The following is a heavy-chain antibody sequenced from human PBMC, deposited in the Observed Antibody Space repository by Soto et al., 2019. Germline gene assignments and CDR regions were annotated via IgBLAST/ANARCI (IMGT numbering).Heavy chain of an antibody. CDR3: AGGGRVGVAGSAAFDM. V-gene: IGHV1-2*02. CDR1: GYPVTAYY. D-gene: IGHD3-3*01. J-gene: IGHJ3*02. Sequence: QLHLVQSGAVVKKPGASVTVSCSASGYPVTAYYMHWVRQAPGRGLEWMGGINPATGAAKYTQTFPGRVTMAGDPSQSYVFIEQGRPTSGDTAVFYFAGGGRVGVAGSAAFDMWGQGTLVTVSS. CDR2: INPATGAA.